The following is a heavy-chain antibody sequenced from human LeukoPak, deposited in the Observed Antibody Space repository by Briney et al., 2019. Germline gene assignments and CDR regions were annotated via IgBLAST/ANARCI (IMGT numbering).Heavy chain of an antibody. CDR1: GGSFSGYY. Sequence: SETLSLTCAVYGGSFSGYYWSWIRQPPGKGLEWIGEINHSGSTNYNPSLKSRVTISVDTSKNTAADTAVYYCARGGTVYYYYYGMDVWGQGTTVTVSS. V-gene: IGHV4-34*01. J-gene: IGHJ6*02. CDR2: INHSGST. D-gene: IGHD2-8*02. CDR3: ARGGTVYYYYYGMDV.